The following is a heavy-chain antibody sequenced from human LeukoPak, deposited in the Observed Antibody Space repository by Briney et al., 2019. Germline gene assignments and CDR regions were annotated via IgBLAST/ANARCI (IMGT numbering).Heavy chain of an antibody. V-gene: IGHV3-13*01. J-gene: IGHJ4*02. CDR1: GFTLSSYD. CDR2: IGTAGGT. D-gene: IGHD1-26*01. CDR3: ARGWERGFDY. Sequence: PGGSLRLSCAASGFTLSSYDMHWVRQTTGKSLEWVSAIGTAGGTYYPGSVKGRFTISRENAKNSLYLQMNNLRVGDTAVYFCARGWERGFDYWGQGTLVTVSS.